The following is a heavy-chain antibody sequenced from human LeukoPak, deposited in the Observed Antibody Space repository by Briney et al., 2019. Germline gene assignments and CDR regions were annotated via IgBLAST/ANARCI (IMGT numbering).Heavy chain of an antibody. CDR2: IRYDGSNK. J-gene: IGHJ4*02. CDR1: GFTFSTFG. CDR3: AKGTLGSCSGVTCYDFDN. V-gene: IGHV3-30*02. Sequence: GGSLRLSCAASGFAASGFTFSTFGMHWVRQAPGKGLEWVAFIRYDGSNKYYADSVKGRFTISRDDSRNTLYLQMNSLRAEDTALYYCAKGTLGSCSGVTCYDFDNWGQGTLVTVSS. D-gene: IGHD2-8*02.